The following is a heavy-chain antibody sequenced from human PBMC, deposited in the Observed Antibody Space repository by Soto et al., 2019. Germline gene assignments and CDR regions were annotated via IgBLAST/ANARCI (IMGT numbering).Heavy chain of an antibody. V-gene: IGHV4-4*02. CDR2: IYHSGST. Sequence: PSETLSLTCAVSGGSISSSNWWNWVRQPPGKGLEWIGEIYHSGSTNYNPSLKSRVTISVDKSKNQFSLKLSSVTAADTAVYYCASVRGGYYYAMDVWGQGTTVTVSS. CDR1: GGSISSSNW. D-gene: IGHD3-10*02. CDR3: ASVRGGYYYAMDV. J-gene: IGHJ6*02.